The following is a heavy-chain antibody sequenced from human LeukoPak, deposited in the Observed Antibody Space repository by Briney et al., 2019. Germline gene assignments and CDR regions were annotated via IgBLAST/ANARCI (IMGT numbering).Heavy chain of an antibody. D-gene: IGHD3-10*01. Sequence: SVKVSCKASGGTFSSYAISWVRQAPGQGLEWMGGIIPIFGTANYAQKFQGRVTITADESTSTAYMELSSLRSEDTAVYYCARDGEYGTGSYYRGCFDYWGQGTLVTVSS. CDR2: IIPIFGTA. V-gene: IGHV1-69*01. J-gene: IGHJ4*02. CDR1: GGTFSSYA. CDR3: ARDGEYGTGSYYRGCFDY.